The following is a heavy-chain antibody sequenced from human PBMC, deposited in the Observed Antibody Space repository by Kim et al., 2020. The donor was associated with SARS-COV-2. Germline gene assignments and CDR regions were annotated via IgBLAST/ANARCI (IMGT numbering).Heavy chain of an antibody. V-gene: IGHV4-59*01. Sequence: SETLSLTSTVSGGAISGYHWSWIRQSPGRGLEWIGYIYYSGNTNYSPSLKSRVTISIDTSKNQFSLKLRSVTAADTAVYYCARGTYDYVWGSYRFVYWGQGTLVNVSS. J-gene: IGHJ4*02. CDR1: GGAISGYH. CDR2: IYYSGNT. D-gene: IGHD3-16*02. CDR3: ARGTYDYVWGSYRFVY.